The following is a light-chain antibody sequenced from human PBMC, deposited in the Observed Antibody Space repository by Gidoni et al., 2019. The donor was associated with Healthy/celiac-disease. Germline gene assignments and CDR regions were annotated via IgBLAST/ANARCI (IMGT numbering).Light chain of an antibody. CDR1: QSISSY. CDR2: ASS. V-gene: IGKV1-39*01. Sequence: DIQLTQSPSSLSASVGDRVTITCRASQSISSYLNWYQQKPGKAPKLLIYASSSLQSEVPSRFSGSGSGTDFTLTISSLQPEDFATYYCQQSYSTPLFTVGPGTKVDIK. CDR3: QQSYSTPLFT. J-gene: IGKJ3*01.